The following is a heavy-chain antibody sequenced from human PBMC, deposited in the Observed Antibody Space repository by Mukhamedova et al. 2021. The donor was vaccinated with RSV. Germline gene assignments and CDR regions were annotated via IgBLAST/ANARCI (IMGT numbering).Heavy chain of an antibody. J-gene: IGHJ4*02. D-gene: IGHD6-13*01. Sequence: VRQAPGKGLEWVSGISGSGGSTYYADSVKGRFTISRDNSKNTLYLQMNSLRAEDTAVYYCARHSSSWYGEVFDYLGQGTLVTVSS. CDR3: ARHSSSWYGEVFDY. CDR2: ISGSGGST. V-gene: IGHV3-23*01.